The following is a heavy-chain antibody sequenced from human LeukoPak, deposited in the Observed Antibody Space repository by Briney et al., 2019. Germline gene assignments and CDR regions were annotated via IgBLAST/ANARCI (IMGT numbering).Heavy chain of an antibody. J-gene: IGHJ4*02. CDR3: ARDRGGSGSYTY. D-gene: IGHD3-10*01. CDR1: GYTFTSHG. V-gene: IGHV1-18*01. CDR2: ISAYNGNT. Sequence: GAAVKVSCKASGYTFTSHGIFWVRQAPGQGLEWVGWISAYNGNTNYVQQLLGRVTMTPDTSTSTAYMELRSLRSDDTAVYYCARDRGGSGSYTYWRERPLVPVSS.